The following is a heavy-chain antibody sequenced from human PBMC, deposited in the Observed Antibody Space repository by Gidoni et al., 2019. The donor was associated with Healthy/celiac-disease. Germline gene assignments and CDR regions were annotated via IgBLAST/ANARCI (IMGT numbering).Heavy chain of an antibody. CDR2: IIPICGTA. V-gene: IGHV1-69*01. J-gene: IGHJ5*02. Sequence: QVQLVQSGAEVKKPGSSVKVSCKASGGTFSSYAISWVRQAPGQGLEWMGGIIPICGTANYAQKFQGRVTITADESTSTAYMELSSLRSEDTAVYYCARCGTPYYDILTGPRGEQYNWFDPWGQGTLVTVSS. CDR3: ARCGTPYYDILTGPRGEQYNWFDP. CDR1: GGTFSSYA. D-gene: IGHD3-9*01.